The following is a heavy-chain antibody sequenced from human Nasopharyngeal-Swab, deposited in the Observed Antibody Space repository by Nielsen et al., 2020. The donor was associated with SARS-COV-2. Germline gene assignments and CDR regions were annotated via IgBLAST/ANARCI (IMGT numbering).Heavy chain of an antibody. CDR2: IYYSGST. D-gene: IGHD3-16*02. CDR1: GGSISSSRYY. V-gene: IGHV4-31*03. Sequence: LRLSCSVSGGSISSSRYYWGWIRQHPGKGLEWIGYIYYSGSTYYNPSLKSRVTISVDTSKNQFSLKLSSVTAADTAVYYCARALRTFGGVIVNFDYWGQGTLVTVSS. CDR3: ARALRTFGGVIVNFDY. J-gene: IGHJ4*02.